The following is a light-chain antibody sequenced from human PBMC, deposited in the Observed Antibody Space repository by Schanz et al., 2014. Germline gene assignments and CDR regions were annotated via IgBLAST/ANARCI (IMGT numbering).Light chain of an antibody. CDR1: QSVNSY. V-gene: IGKV3-11*01. CDR3: QQYGNSPPT. CDR2: DAS. Sequence: EIVLTQSPVTLSLSPGERATLSCRASQSVNSYLAWYQQKPGQAPRLLIYDASNRATGIPARFSGSGSGTDFTLTISRLEPEDFAVYYCQQYGNSPPTFGRGTKVEIK. J-gene: IGKJ1*01.